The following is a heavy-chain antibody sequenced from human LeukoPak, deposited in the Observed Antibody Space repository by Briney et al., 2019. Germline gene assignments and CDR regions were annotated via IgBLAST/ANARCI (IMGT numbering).Heavy chain of an antibody. J-gene: IGHJ4*02. CDR1: GDSITSHNW. CDR3: ASCLFDYYYFDQ. Sequence: SETLSLTCAVSGDSITSHNWWSWVRQSPGKGLEWIGETYHSGTTNYSPSLKSRVTISVDKSKNQLFLRLTSVTAADTAVYFCASCLFDYYYFDQWGQGTLVTVSS. V-gene: IGHV4-4*02. D-gene: IGHD3-10*01. CDR2: TYHSGTT.